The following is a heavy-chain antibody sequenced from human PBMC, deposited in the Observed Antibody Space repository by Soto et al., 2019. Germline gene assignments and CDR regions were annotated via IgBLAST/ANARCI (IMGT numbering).Heavy chain of an antibody. D-gene: IGHD1-26*01. Sequence: GGSLRLSCASSGFTFISYWMHWVRQAPGKGLVWVSRINSDGSSTSYADSVKGRFTISRDNAKNTLYLQMNSLRAEDTAVYYCARSGSYHYYYGMDVWGQGTTVTVSS. J-gene: IGHJ6*02. CDR2: INSDGSST. CDR3: ARSGSYHYYYGMDV. CDR1: GFTFISYW. V-gene: IGHV3-74*01.